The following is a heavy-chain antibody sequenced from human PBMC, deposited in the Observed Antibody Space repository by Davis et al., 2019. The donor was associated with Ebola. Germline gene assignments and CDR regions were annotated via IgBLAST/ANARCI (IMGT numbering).Heavy chain of an antibody. D-gene: IGHD2-15*01. J-gene: IGHJ5*02. CDR1: GFTFSSYT. V-gene: IGHV3-23*01. CDR3: AKDFFRWWFDP. Sequence: GESLKISCAASGFTFSSYTMSWVRQAPGKGLEWVSAISGSGGSTYYADSVKGRFTISRDNSKNTLYLQMNSLRAEDTAVYYCAKDFFRWWFDPWGQGTLVTVSS. CDR2: ISGSGGST.